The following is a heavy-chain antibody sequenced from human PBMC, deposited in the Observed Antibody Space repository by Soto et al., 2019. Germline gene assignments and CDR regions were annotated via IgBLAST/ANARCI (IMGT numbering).Heavy chain of an antibody. CDR3: AHHQKTAARQLGYFDY. V-gene: IGHV3-23*01. CDR2: VGGSGSST. CDR1: GFTFSNYA. Sequence: GGSLRLSCAASGFTFSNYAMSWVRQAPGKGLQWVSGVGGSGSSTYYADSVKGRFTVSRDNSKSTRYLEMNSLRAEDTAVYYCAHHQKTAARQLGYFDYWGQGALVTVSS. J-gene: IGHJ4*02. D-gene: IGHD6-6*01.